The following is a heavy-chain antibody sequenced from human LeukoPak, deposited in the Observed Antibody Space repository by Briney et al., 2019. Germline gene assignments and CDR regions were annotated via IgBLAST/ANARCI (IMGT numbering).Heavy chain of an antibody. Sequence: ASVKVSCKASGYTFTSYDISWVRQATGQGLEWMGWMNPNSGNTGYAQKFQGRVTMTRNTSISTAYMELRTLTSEDRATYYCARDKGNDAFDMWGQGTMVTVSS. J-gene: IGHJ3*02. CDR1: GYTFTSYD. D-gene: IGHD3-10*01. CDR2: MNPNSGNT. V-gene: IGHV1-8*01. CDR3: ARDKGNDAFDM.